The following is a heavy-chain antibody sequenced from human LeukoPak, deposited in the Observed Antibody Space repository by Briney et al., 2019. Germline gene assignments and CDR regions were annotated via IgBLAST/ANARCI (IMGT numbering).Heavy chain of an antibody. CDR3: ATVHCSSTSCYSFDY. Sequence: ASVKLSCTASGYTFTSYGMSWVRQAPGQGLEWMGWISAYNGNTNYAQKLQGRVTMTTDTSTSTAYMELRSLRSDDTAVYYCATVHCSSTSCYSFDYWGQGTLVSVSS. CDR1: GYTFTSYG. V-gene: IGHV1-18*01. J-gene: IGHJ4*02. D-gene: IGHD2-2*02. CDR2: ISAYNGNT.